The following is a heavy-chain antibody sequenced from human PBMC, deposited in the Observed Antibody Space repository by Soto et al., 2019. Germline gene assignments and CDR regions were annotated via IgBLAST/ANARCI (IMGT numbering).Heavy chain of an antibody. CDR2: ISGSGGST. CDR1: GFTFSSYA. Sequence: EVQLLESGGGLVQPGGSLRLSCAASGFTFSSYAMSWVRQAPGKGLEWVSAISGSGGSTYYADSVKGRFTISRDNSKNTLYLQMNSLRAEDTAVYYCAKDELEFSSGWYNDYWAQGTLVTVSS. D-gene: IGHD6-19*01. J-gene: IGHJ4*02. CDR3: AKDELEFSSGWYNDY. V-gene: IGHV3-23*01.